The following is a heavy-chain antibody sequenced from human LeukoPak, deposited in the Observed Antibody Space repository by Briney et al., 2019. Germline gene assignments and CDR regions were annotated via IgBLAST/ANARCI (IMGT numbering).Heavy chain of an antibody. J-gene: IGHJ4*02. CDR3: TTDDYDILTGYFWFDY. CDR1: GFTFTKAW. D-gene: IGHD3-9*01. Sequence: GGSQRLSCVASGFTFTKAWMSWVRQAPGKGLEWVGRIKSKTDGGTMEYAAPVKGRFTISRDDSKNTLYLQMNSLKTEDTAVYYCTTDDYDILTGYFWFDYWGQGTLVTVSS. CDR2: IKSKTDGGTM. V-gene: IGHV3-15*01.